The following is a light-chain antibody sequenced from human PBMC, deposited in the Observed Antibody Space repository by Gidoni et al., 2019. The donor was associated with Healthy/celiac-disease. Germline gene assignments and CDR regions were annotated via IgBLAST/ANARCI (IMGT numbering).Light chain of an antibody. V-gene: IGLV2-8*01. J-gene: IGLJ3*02. CDR3: SSYAGSNNFGV. Sequence: QSALTQPPSASWSPGQSVTISCTGTSSYVGGYNYVSWYQQHPGKAPKLLIYEVSKRPSGVPDSFSGSKSGNTASLTVSGLQAEDEADYYCSSYAGSNNFGVFGGGTKLTVL. CDR1: SSYVGGYNY. CDR2: EVS.